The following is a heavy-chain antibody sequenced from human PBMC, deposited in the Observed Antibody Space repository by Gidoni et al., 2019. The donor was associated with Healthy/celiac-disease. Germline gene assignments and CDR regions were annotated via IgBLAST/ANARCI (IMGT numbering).Heavy chain of an antibody. CDR3: ARGSGDLIDY. Sequence: QVQLQESGPGLVKPSETLSRTGTVSGGSISSYYWSWIRQPPGKGLEWIGYIYYSGSTNYNPSLKSRVTISVDTSKNQFSLKLSSVTAADTAVYYCARGSGDLIDYWGQGTLVTVSS. CDR1: GGSISSYY. J-gene: IGHJ4*02. CDR2: IYYSGST. D-gene: IGHD4-17*01. V-gene: IGHV4-59*01.